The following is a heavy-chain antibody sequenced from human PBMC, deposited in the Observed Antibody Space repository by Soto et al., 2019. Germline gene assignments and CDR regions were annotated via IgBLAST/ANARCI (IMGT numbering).Heavy chain of an antibody. CDR1: AFTFSSYG. CDR2: ISHDGSNK. Sequence: PGGSLRLSCAASAFTFSSYGMHWVRQAPGKGLGWVAVISHDGSNKYYADSVKGRFTISRDNSKNTLYLQMNSLRAEDTAVYYCAKDLGQLRFLEWSPGSGMDVWGQGTTVTV. V-gene: IGHV3-30*18. D-gene: IGHD3-3*01. J-gene: IGHJ6*02. CDR3: AKDLGQLRFLEWSPGSGMDV.